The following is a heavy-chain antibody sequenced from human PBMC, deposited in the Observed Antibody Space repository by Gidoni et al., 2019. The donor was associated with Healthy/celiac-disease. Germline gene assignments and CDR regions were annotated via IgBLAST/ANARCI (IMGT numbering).Heavy chain of an antibody. D-gene: IGHD3-3*01. CDR2: ISWNSGSI. V-gene: IGHV3-9*01. J-gene: IGHJ4*02. CDR1: GFTFDDYA. CDR3: AKDIEPFGVVIIHQAFDY. Sequence: EVQLVESGGGLVQPGRSMRPSCAASGFTFDDYAMHWVRQAPGKGLEWVSGISWNSGSIGYADSVKGRFTISRDNAKNSLYLQMNSLRAEDTALYYCAKDIEPFGVVIIHQAFDYWGQGTLVTVSS.